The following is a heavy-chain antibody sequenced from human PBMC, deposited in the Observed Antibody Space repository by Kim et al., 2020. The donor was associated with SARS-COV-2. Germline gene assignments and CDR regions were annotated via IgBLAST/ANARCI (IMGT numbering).Heavy chain of an antibody. J-gene: IGHJ6*02. CDR3: ARDGLFLDGMDV. V-gene: IGHV7-4-1*02. D-gene: IGHD3-3*01. Sequence: PPYAQGVTGRFVCSLDTSVGTAYLQIRSLKAEDTAVYYCARDGLFLDGMDVWGQGTTVTVSS. CDR2: P.